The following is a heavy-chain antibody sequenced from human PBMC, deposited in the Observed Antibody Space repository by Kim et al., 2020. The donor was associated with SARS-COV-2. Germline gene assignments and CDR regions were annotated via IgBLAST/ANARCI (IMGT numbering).Heavy chain of an antibody. J-gene: IGHJ1*01. CDR1: GFTFSAYA. V-gene: IGHV3-23*05. CDR2: IDANGEST. Sequence: GGSLRLSCAASGFTFSAYAMTWVRQVAGKGLEWVASIDANGESTYYADALKGRFTISRDNARDEVYLQMNSLRVEDTALYYCSKDAPVRPTSPLEFWGQG. CDR3: SKDAPVRPTSPLEF. D-gene: IGHD2-2*01.